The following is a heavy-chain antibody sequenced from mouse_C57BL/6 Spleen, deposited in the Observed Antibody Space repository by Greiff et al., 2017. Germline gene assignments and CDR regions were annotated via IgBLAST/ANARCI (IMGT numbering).Heavy chain of an antibody. Sequence: VKLVESGAELARPGASVKLSCKASGYTFTSYGISWVKQRTGQGLEWIGEIYPRSGNTYYNEKFKGKATLTADKSSSTAYMELRSLTSEDSAVYFCARRGITTVVEDFDYWGQGTTLTVSS. CDR2: IYPRSGNT. J-gene: IGHJ2*01. D-gene: IGHD1-1*01. V-gene: IGHV1-81*01. CDR1: GYTFTSYG. CDR3: ARRGITTVVEDFDY.